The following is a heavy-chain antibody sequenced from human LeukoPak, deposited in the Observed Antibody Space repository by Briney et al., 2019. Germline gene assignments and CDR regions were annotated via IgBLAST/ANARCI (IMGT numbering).Heavy chain of an antibody. J-gene: IGHJ4*02. CDR3: VNQISGWVY. CDR1: GFTFSTRP. V-gene: IGHV3-64D*06. D-gene: IGHD6-19*01. Sequence: GGSLRLSCPASGFTFSTRPMHWVRQAPGKGLEYVSGSSANGGSTYYADSVKGRFIISRDNSKNTVHLQMSSLRPEDTAMYYCVNQISGWVYWGQGTLVTVSS. CDR2: SSANGGST.